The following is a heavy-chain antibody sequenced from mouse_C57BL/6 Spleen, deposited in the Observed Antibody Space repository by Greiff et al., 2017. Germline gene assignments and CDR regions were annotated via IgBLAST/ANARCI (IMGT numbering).Heavy chain of an antibody. CDR2: ISSGGSYT. J-gene: IGHJ1*03. Sequence: EVQRVESGGDLVKPGGSLKLSCAASGFTFSSYGMSWVRQTPDKRLEWVATISSGGSYTYYPDSVKGRFTISRDNAKNTLYMQMSSLKSEDTAVYYCARQPLDYFWYFDVWGTGTTVTVSS. CDR1: GFTFSSYG. V-gene: IGHV5-6*01. D-gene: IGHD2-4*01. CDR3: ARQPLDYFWYFDV.